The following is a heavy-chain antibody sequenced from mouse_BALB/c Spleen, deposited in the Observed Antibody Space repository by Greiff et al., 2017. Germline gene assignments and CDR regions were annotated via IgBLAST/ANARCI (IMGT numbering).Heavy chain of an antibody. Sequence: EVKVVESGGGLVKPGGSLKLSCAASGFTFSDYYMYWVRQTPEKRLEWVATISDGGSYTYYPDSVKGRFTISRDNAKNNLYLQMSSLKSEDTAMYYCARGAYGSAWFAYWGQGTLVTVSA. CDR1: GFTFSDYY. J-gene: IGHJ3*01. CDR3: ARGAYGSAWFAY. CDR2: ISDGGSYT. D-gene: IGHD1-2*01. V-gene: IGHV5-4*02.